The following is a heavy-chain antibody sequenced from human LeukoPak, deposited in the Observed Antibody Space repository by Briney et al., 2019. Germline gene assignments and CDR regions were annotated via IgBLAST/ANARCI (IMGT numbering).Heavy chain of an antibody. J-gene: IGHJ4*02. D-gene: IGHD1-26*01. CDR2: FDPEDGET. CDR3: ATGVGAENYYFDY. V-gene: IGHV1-24*01. Sequence: ASVKVSCKVSGYTLTELSMHWVRQAPGKGLEWMGGFDPEDGETIYAQKFQGRVTMTEDTSTDTAYMELSSLRSEDTAVYYCATGVGAENYYFDYWGQRTLVTVSS. CDR1: GYTLTELS.